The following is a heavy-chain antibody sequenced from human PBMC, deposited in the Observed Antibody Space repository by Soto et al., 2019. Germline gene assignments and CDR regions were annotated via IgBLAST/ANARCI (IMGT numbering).Heavy chain of an antibody. Sequence: EVHLVESGGGLVQPGGSLRVSCAASGFTFSDHWMSWVRQAPGQGLEFVANIKRDGSEEFHVDSVKGRFTISRDNANNALYRQMSSLRVEDTAVYYCTRGYCPGGSCYYEYFFDSWGQGTLVTVSS. CDR2: IKRDGSEE. J-gene: IGHJ4*02. CDR3: TRGYCPGGSCYYEYFFDS. CDR1: GFTFSDHW. D-gene: IGHD2-15*01. V-gene: IGHV3-7*03.